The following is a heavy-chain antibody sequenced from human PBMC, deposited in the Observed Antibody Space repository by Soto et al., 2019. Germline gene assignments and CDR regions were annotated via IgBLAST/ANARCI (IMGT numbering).Heavy chain of an antibody. CDR2: IYYSGST. V-gene: IGHV4-30-4*01. CDR1: GGSISSGDYY. J-gene: IGHJ4*02. CDR3: ARDIVSDSSGYFDY. Sequence: SETLSLTCTVSGGSISSGDYYWSWIRQPPGKGLEWIGYIYYSGSTYYNPSLKSRVTISVDTSKNQFSLKLSSVTAADTAVYYCARDIVSDSSGYFDYWGKGTRVTV. D-gene: IGHD3-22*01.